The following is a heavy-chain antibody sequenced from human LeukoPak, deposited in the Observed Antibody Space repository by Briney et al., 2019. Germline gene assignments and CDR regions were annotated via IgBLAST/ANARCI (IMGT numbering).Heavy chain of an antibody. V-gene: IGHV3-48*03. Sequence: GGSLRLSCVASEFTFINYDINWVRQAPGKGLEWGSYISGSSSSIYYADSVKGRFTISRDNAKDSVYLHMNSLRAEDTAVYFCARDKVGTGYYFDYWGQGTLVTVSS. CDR1: EFTFINYD. CDR3: ARDKVGTGYYFDY. D-gene: IGHD1-1*01. CDR2: ISGSSSSI. J-gene: IGHJ4*02.